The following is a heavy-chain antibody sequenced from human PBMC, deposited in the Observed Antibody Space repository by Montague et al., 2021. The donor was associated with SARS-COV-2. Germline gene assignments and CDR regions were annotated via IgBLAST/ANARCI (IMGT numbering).Heavy chain of an antibody. D-gene: IGHD5-24*01. J-gene: IGHJ4*02. CDR3: VRDGYTHVDY. V-gene: IGHV4-39*02. CDR2: KHYSGIT. Sequence: SETLSLTCTVSGDSISSSSYYWGWIRQPPGKGLEWIGNKHYSGITYNNPSLKNRVTMSVDTSKNQFSLKLSSVTAADTAVYYCVRDGYTHVDYWGQGTLATVSS. CDR1: GDSISSSSYY.